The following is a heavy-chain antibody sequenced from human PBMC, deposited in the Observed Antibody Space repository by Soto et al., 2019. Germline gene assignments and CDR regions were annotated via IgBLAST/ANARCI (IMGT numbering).Heavy chain of an antibody. CDR2: IYSAGST. Sequence: VGSLSLSCAASGLTVSSSYMSWVRQAPGKGLQWVSVIYSAGSTYYANSVKGRFTISRDISTNMVYLQMSSLTDEDTAVSYCARVPGQEYSSFIFFHIWGPVATVPV. J-gene: IGHJ6*02. CDR1: GLTVSSSY. V-gene: IGHV3-53*01. CDR3: ARVPGQEYSSFIFFHI. D-gene: IGHD5-18*01.